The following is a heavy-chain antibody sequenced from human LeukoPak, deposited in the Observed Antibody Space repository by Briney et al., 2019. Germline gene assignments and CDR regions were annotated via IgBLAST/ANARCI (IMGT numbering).Heavy chain of an antibody. J-gene: IGHJ4*02. Sequence: GGSLRLSCPASGSTFSNYAMSCVRQAPGKGLEWVSTISGGGITTYYADSAKGRFTISRDNSKNTMFLQMNSLRADDAAVYYCAKNSGPHGSGNYFDYWGQGTLVTVSS. V-gene: IGHV3-23*01. CDR1: GSTFSNYA. CDR3: AKNSGPHGSGNYFDY. D-gene: IGHD3-10*01. CDR2: ISGGGITT.